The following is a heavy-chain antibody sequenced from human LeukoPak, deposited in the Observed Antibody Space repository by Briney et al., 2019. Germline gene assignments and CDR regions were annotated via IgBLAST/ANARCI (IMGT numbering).Heavy chain of an antibody. V-gene: IGHV1-18*01. D-gene: IGHD2-21*01. CDR1: GYSFNTFG. Sequence: GDSVKVSCTTSGYSFNTFGLTWVRQAPGQGLEWLGWISPYNGKTNYAPKVQGRATLTTDTSARTAYMELRSLRSDDTAVYYCARDVGVSGLLLDFDYWGQGTLVTVSS. CDR2: ISPYNGKT. CDR3: ARDVGVSGLLLDFDY. J-gene: IGHJ4*02.